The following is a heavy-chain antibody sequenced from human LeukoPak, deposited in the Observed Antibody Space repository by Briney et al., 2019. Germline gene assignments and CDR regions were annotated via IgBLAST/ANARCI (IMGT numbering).Heavy chain of an antibody. CDR2: INSDGSWT. V-gene: IGHV3-74*01. Sequence: GSLRLSCAASGNYWMHWVRQAPGKGLVWVSHINSDGSWTSYADSVKGRFTIPKDNAKNTVYLQMNSLRAEDTAVYYCVSFYETYWGRGTLVTVSS. J-gene: IGHJ4*02. CDR1: GNYW. D-gene: IGHD2/OR15-2a*01. CDR3: VSFYETY.